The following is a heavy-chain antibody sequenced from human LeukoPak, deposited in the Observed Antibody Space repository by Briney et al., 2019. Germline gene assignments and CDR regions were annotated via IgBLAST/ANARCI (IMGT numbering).Heavy chain of an antibody. V-gene: IGHV3-48*03. CDR1: GFTFSSYE. D-gene: IGHD6-6*01. CDR2: ISSSGSTI. J-gene: IGHJ3*02. CDR3: AREGKYTDAFDI. Sequence: GGSLRLSCAASGFTFSSYEMNWVRQAPGKGLEWVSYISSSGSTIYYADTVKGRFTISKDNAKNSLYLQMNSLRAEDTAVYYCAREGKYTDAFDIWGQGTMVTVSS.